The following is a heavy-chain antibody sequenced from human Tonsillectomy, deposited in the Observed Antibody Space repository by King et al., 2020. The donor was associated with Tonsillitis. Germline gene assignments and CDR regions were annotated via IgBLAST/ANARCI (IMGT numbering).Heavy chain of an antibody. D-gene: IGHD6-19*01. CDR2: ISASGAIT. CDR1: GLTFSSYA. Sequence: DVQLVESGGGLVQPGGSLRLSCAASGLTFSSYALSWVRQAPGKGLEGVSTISASGAITYYADSVKGRFTISRDNSTNTLYLQMNSRGAEDTAVYYCAKGGIAVADFDSWGQGTLVTVSS. CDR3: AKGGIAVADFDS. J-gene: IGHJ4*02. V-gene: IGHV3-23*04.